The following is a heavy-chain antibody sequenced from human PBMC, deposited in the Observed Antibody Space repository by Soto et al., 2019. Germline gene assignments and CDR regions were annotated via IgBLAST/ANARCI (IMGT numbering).Heavy chain of an antibody. J-gene: IGHJ4*02. CDR1: NASISRRKC. V-gene: IGHV4-4*02. Sequence: PSEARSLRCTGSNASISRRKCWTWGRQTPGKGLEWIGEIYYSGSINHNPSLKGRVTISIDTSKNQFSLKLTSVTAADTGVYYGASSSPFHYWGPRILVPVSS. D-gene: IGHD6-6*01. CDR2: IYYSGSI. CDR3: ASSSPFHY.